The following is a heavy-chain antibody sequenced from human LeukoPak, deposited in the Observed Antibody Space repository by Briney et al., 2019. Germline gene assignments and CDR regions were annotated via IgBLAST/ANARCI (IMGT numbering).Heavy chain of an antibody. CDR1: GFTFSSYA. J-gene: IGHJ3*02. D-gene: IGHD3-22*01. CDR3: ASLRTTYYYDSSGYPRAQEGNDAFDI. V-gene: IGHV3-30*04. CDR2: ISYDGSNK. Sequence: GGSLRLSCAASGFTFSSYAMHWVRQAPGKGLEWVAVISYDGSNKYYADSVKGRFTISRDNSKNTLYLQMNSLRAEDTAVYYCASLRTTYYYDSSGYPRAQEGNDAFDIWGQGTMVTVSS.